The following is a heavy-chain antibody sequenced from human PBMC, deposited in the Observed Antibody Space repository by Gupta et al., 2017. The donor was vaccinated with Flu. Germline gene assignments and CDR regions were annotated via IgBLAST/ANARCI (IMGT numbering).Heavy chain of an antibody. Sequence: QSLDSGGGLVQPGGSLTLFCVVSGVIFSSYARTWDGQAPGKGLEWVATIGNSGDKTDYADSVKGRFTISRDNSRNTVYRQMNSLRVDDTAVYFCGKGIAAFGKGLADGWGQGTTVTVSS. CDR2: IGNSGDKT. D-gene: IGHD6-13*01. CDR3: GKGIAAFGKGLADG. CDR1: GVIFSSYA. J-gene: IGHJ6*02. V-gene: IGHV3-23*01.